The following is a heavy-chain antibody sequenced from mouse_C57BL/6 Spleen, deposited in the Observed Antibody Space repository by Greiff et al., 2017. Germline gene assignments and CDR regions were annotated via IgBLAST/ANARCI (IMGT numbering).Heavy chain of an antibody. CDR2: INPSSGYT. V-gene: IGHV1-4*01. Sequence: QVQLQQSGAELARPGASVKMSCKASGYTFTSYTMHWVKQRPGQGLEWIGYINPSSGYTKYNQKFKDKATLTADKSSSTAYMQLSSLTSEDSAVYYCARPPYGHYFDYWGQGTTLTVSS. D-gene: IGHD1-1*02. CDR1: GYTFTSYT. CDR3: ARPPYGHYFDY. J-gene: IGHJ2*01.